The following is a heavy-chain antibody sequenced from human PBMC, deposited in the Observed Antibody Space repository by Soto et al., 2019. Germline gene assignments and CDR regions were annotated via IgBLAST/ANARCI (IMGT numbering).Heavy chain of an antibody. J-gene: IGHJ4*02. CDR1: GGSISSSSYY. V-gene: IGHV4-39*01. CDR2: IYYSGST. Sequence: SETLSLTCTVSGGSISSSSYYWGWIRQPPGKGLEWIGSIYYSGSTYYNPSLKSRVTISVDTSKNQFSLKLSSVTAADTAVYYCARSMFGEFLIDYWGQGTLVTVSS. CDR3: ARSMFGEFLIDY. D-gene: IGHD3-10*02.